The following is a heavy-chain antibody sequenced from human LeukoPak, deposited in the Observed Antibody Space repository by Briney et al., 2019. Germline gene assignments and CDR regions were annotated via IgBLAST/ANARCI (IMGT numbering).Heavy chain of an antibody. Sequence: PETLSLTCAVYGGSFSGYYWSWVRQPPGKGLEWIGEINHSGSTNYNPSLKSRVTISVDTSKNQFSLKLSSVTAADTAVYYCARSTYSSSYWGQGTLVTVSS. CDR2: INHSGST. D-gene: IGHD6-13*01. V-gene: IGHV4-34*01. CDR3: ARSTYSSSY. CDR1: GGSFSGYY. J-gene: IGHJ4*02.